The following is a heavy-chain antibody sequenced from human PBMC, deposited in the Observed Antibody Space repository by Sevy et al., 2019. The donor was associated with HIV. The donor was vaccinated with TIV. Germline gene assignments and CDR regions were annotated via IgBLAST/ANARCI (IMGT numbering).Heavy chain of an antibody. V-gene: IGHV1-24*01. CDR2: FDPEDGQT. Sequence: ASVKVSCKVSRYTLTEFSMHWVRQAPGKGLEWMGTFDPEDGQTIYAQKFQGRVTMTEDTSTDTAYMKLISLRSEDTAMYYCATTKDYYESSGYPLDYWGQGTLVTVSS. J-gene: IGHJ4*02. CDR3: ATTKDYYESSGYPLDY. D-gene: IGHD3-22*01. CDR1: RYTLTEFS.